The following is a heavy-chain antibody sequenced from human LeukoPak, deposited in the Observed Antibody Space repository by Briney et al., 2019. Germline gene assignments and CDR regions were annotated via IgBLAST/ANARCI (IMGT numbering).Heavy chain of an antibody. Sequence: GGSLRLSCAASGFTFSSYGMHWVRQAPGKGLEWVAFIRYDGSKKYYVDSVKGRFTISRDNDKNSLYLQMNGLRVEDTAVYYCARDVKKDYYYMDVWGKGTTVIVSS. CDR2: IRYDGSKK. J-gene: IGHJ6*03. D-gene: IGHD2/OR15-2a*01. V-gene: IGHV3-30*02. CDR3: ARDVKKDYYYMDV. CDR1: GFTFSSYG.